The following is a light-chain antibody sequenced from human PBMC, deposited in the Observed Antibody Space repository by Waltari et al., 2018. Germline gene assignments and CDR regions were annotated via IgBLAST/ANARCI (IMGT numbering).Light chain of an antibody. V-gene: IGLV8-61*01. CDR2: NTN. Sequence: QTVVTQEPAFSVSPGGTVTPTCALNSGTVSTTYYPSWYQHTPGKAPRTLIYNTNTRSSGAHERFSGSILGDKAALTITGAQADDECDYYCALYRGRGIRVFGGGTKLTVL. J-gene: IGLJ2*01. CDR1: SGTVSTTYY. CDR3: ALYRGRGIRV.